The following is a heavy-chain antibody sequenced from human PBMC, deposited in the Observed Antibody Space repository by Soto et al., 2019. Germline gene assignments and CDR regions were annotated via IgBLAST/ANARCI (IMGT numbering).Heavy chain of an antibody. J-gene: IGHJ3*01. CDR2: IYWDDDT. V-gene: IGHV2-5*02. CDR3: AHAYGGTSWPNDAFDV. CDR1: GFSFSADGVG. Sequence: QITLKESGPTLVKPTQTLTLTCIFSGFSFSADGVGVGWIRQPPGKALEWLALIYWDDDTRYSPSLKSRLTITKDTSNNQVVLTMTNMDPVDTATYCCAHAYGGTSWPNDAFDVWGQGTVVTVSS. D-gene: IGHD2-2*01.